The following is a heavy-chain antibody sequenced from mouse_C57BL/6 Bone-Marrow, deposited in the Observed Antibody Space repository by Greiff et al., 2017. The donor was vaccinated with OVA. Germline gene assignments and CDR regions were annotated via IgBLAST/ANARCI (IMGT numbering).Heavy chain of an antibody. J-gene: IGHJ4*01. CDR3: TSSSSRAMDY. Sequence: DVKLQESGGGLVQPGGSMKLSCVASGFTFSNYWMNWVRQSPEKGLEWVAQLRLKSDNYATHYAVSVKGRFTISRDESKRSVYLQMNNLRAEDTGIYYCTSSSSRAMDYWGQGTSVTVSS. CDR2: LRLKSDNYAT. D-gene: IGHD1-1*01. V-gene: IGHV6-3*01. CDR1: GFTFSNYW.